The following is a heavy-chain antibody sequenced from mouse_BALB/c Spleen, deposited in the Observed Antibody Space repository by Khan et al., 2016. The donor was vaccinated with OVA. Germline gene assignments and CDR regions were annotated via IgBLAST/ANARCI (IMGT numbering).Heavy chain of an antibody. J-gene: IGHJ4*01. CDR2: IWGGGGT. D-gene: IGHD2-14*01. Sequence: VQLQESGPGLVAPSQSLSITCTVSGFSLSRYNIHWVRQPPGKGLEWLGMIWGGGGTDYNSTLKSRLSIRKDNSKSQVLLKMNSLQTEDTAMYFCAIAYYRYDGYYAMDYWGQGTSVTVSS. CDR1: GFSLSRYN. V-gene: IGHV2-6-4*01. CDR3: AIAYYRYDGYYAMDY.